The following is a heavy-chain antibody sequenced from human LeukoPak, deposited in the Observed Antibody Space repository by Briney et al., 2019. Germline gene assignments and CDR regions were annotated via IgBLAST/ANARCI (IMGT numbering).Heavy chain of an antibody. CDR2: INQDGSEK. CDR3: VRAIGSNTL. Sequence: QPGRSLRLSCAASGFTFSSYAMHWVRQAPGKVLEWVANINQDGSEKYYVDSVKGRFTISRDNAKNSLYLQMNSLRAEDTAVYFCVRAIGSNTLWGQGTLVTVSS. D-gene: IGHD4-23*01. J-gene: IGHJ4*02. CDR1: GFTFSSYA. V-gene: IGHV3-7*01.